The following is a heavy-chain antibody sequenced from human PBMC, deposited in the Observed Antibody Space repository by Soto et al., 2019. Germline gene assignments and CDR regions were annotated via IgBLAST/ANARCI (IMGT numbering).Heavy chain of an antibody. J-gene: IGHJ4*02. CDR1: GGSISSYY. Sequence: QVQLQESGPGLVKPSETLSLTCTVSGGSISSYYWSWIRQPPGKGLEWIGYIYYSGSTNYIPSLKSRVTISVDTSKNQFSLKLSSVTAADTAVYYCARRRYYFDYWGQGTLVTVSS. CDR2: IYYSGST. V-gene: IGHV4-59*08. CDR3: ARRRYYFDY.